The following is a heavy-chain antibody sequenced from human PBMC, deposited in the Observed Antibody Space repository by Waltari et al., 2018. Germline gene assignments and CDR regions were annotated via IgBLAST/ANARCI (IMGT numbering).Heavy chain of an antibody. D-gene: IGHD2-2*02. CDR3: AKDAFGNTYLDF. Sequence: QVNLVESGGGVVQPGGSQRLSCATSGFTFSNFGMHWVRQAPGKGLEWVALIWFDGSDKFYADSVRGRFTISRDNSARTLYLDMDSLRLDDTAMYYCAKDAFGNTYLDFWGQGTLVTVSS. V-gene: IGHV3-30*02. CDR1: GFTFSNFG. CDR2: IWFDGSDK. J-gene: IGHJ4*02.